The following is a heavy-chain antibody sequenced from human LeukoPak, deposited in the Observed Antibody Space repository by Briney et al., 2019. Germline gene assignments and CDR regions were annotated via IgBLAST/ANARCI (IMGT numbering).Heavy chain of an antibody. CDR1: GFTVSSNY. J-gene: IGHJ4*02. Sequence: GGSLRLSCAASGFTVSSNYMSWVRQAPGKGLEWVSVIYSGGSTYYADSVKGRFTISRDNSKNTLYLQMNSLRAEDTAVYYCARAARVSNIVVVPAYFDYWGQGTLVTVSS. CDR2: IYSGGST. V-gene: IGHV3-53*05. CDR3: ARAARVSNIVVVPAYFDY. D-gene: IGHD2-2*01.